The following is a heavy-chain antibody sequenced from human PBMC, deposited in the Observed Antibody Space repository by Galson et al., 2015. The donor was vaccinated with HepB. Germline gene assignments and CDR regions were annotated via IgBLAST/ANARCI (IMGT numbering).Heavy chain of an antibody. J-gene: IGHJ6*03. CDR1: GGSFNGYY. D-gene: IGHD2-2*01. CDR3: ARPLYCSATTCSGPMDV. CDR2: IDHIGRT. Sequence: ETLSLTCAVYGGSFNGYYWSWIRQPPGKGLEWIGEIDHIGRTNYSPSLKGRVTISLDTSKNQFSLNLNSVTAADTAVYYCARPLYCSATTCSGPMDVWGRGTTVTVSS. V-gene: IGHV4-34*01.